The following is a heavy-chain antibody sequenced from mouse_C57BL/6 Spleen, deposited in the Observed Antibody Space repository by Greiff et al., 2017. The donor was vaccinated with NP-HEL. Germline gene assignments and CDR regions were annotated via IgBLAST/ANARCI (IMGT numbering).Heavy chain of an antibody. D-gene: IGHD1-1*01. J-gene: IGHJ3*01. Sequence: QVQLKQPGAELVKPGASVKMSCKASGYTFTSYWITWVKQRPGQGLEWIGDIYPGSGSTNYNEKFKSKATLTVDTSSSTAYMQLSSLTSEDSAVYYCARSYGSGNWFAYWGQGTLVTVSA. V-gene: IGHV1-55*01. CDR1: GYTFTSYW. CDR3: ARSYGSGNWFAY. CDR2: IYPGSGST.